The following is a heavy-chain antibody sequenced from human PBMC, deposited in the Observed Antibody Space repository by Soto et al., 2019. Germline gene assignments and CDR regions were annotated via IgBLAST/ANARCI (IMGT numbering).Heavy chain of an antibody. CDR3: ARAGRGYCSGGSCYSGLHGMDV. CDR1: GGSISSSNW. D-gene: IGHD2-15*01. V-gene: IGHV4-4*02. CDR2: IYHSGST. J-gene: IGHJ6*02. Sequence: QVQLQESGPGLVKPSGTLSLTCAVSGGSISSSNWWSWVRQPPGKGLEWIGEIYHSGSTNYNPSPKSRVTLHVDKSKNQFSLKLSSVTAADTAVYYCARAGRGYCSGGSCYSGLHGMDVWGQGTTVTVSS.